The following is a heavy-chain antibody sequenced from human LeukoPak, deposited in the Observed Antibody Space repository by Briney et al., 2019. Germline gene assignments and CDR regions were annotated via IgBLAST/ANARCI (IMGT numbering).Heavy chain of an antibody. CDR2: ISYDGSNK. D-gene: IGHD3-10*01. CDR3: AKRRGDLWFGELSEEGYFDY. V-gene: IGHV3-30*18. CDR1: GFTFSSYG. J-gene: IGHJ4*02. Sequence: GRSLRLSCAASGFTFSSYGMHWVRQAPGKGLEWVAVISYDGSNKYYADSVKGRFTISRDNSKNTLYLQMNSLRAEDTAVYYCAKRRGDLWFGELSEEGYFDYWGQGTLVTVSS.